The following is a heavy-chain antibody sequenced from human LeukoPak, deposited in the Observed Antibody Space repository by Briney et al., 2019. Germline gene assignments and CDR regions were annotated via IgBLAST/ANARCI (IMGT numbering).Heavy chain of an antibody. CDR3: AKAYYDFWSAKDY. J-gene: IGHJ4*02. Sequence: GGSLRLSCAASGFTFSSYNMNWVRQAPGKGLEWVSYISSSSSTVYYADSVKGRFIISRDNAKNTLYLQMNSLRAEDTAVYYCAKAYYDFWSAKDYWGQGTLVTVSS. CDR1: GFTFSSYN. D-gene: IGHD3-3*01. CDR2: ISSSSSTV. V-gene: IGHV3-48*01.